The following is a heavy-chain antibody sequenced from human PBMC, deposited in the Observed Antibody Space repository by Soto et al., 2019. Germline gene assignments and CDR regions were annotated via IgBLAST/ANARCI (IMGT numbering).Heavy chain of an antibody. CDR2: IYYSGST. CDR3: ARHRYCSGATCYHLDNWFDP. V-gene: IGHV4-59*08. CDR1: GGSISNYF. J-gene: IGHJ5*02. Sequence: PSETLSLTCTVSGGSISNYFWSWIRQPPGKGLEWIGYIYYSGSTNYNPSLKSRVSISVDTSKKQFSLKLTSVTAADTAVYYCARHRYCSGATCYHLDNWFDPWGQGTLVTVSS. D-gene: IGHD2-15*01.